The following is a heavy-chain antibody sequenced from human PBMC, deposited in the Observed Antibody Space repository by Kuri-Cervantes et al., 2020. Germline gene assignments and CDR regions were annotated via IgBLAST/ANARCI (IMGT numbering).Heavy chain of an antibody. D-gene: IGHD4-23*01. V-gene: IGHV4-31*03. Sequence: LRLSCTVSGGSISSGGYYWSWIRQHPGKGLEWIGYIYYSGSTYYNPSLKSRVTISVDTSKNQFSLKLSSVTAADTAVYYCARDLGGGNSEKSIGYWGQGTLVTVSS. CDR1: GGSISSGGYY. CDR2: IYYSGST. CDR3: ARDLGGGNSEKSIGY. J-gene: IGHJ4*02.